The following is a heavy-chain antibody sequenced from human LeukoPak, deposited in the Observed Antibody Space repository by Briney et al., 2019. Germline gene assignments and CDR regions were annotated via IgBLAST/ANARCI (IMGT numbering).Heavy chain of an antibody. CDR2: ISGSDRTT. CDR1: GFTFSRFA. V-gene: IGHV3-23*01. J-gene: IGHJ4*02. Sequence: PGGSLRLSCAASGFTFSRFAMSWVRQAPGKGLEWVSSISGSDRTTYYADSVKGRFTISRDSSKNILYLQMNSLRADDTAVYYCAKDGNYFDSSGYLIPFDYWGQGTLVTVSS. CDR3: AKDGNYFDSSGYLIPFDY. D-gene: IGHD3-22*01.